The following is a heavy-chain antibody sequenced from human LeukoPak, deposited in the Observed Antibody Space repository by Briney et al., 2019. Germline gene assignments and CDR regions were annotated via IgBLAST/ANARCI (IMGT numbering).Heavy chain of an antibody. Sequence: SETLSLTCTVSGGSISSYYWSWIRQPPGKGLEWIGCMYYSGETHYNPSLQSRVSMSIDTSKNQFSLKVYSLTAADTAVYYCARHHSGWHFDSWGQGIPVTVSS. V-gene: IGHV4-59*01. J-gene: IGHJ4*02. D-gene: IGHD6-19*01. CDR3: ARHHSGWHFDS. CDR1: GGSISSYY. CDR2: MYYSGET.